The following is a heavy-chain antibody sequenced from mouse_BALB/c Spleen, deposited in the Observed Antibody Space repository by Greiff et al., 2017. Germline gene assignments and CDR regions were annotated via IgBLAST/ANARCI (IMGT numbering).Heavy chain of an antibody. CDR2: IYPANSDT. D-gene: IGHD2-1*01. J-gene: IGHJ4*01. V-gene: IGHV1-5*01. Sequence: VQLQQSGTVLARPGASVKMSCKASGYTFTSYWMHWVKQRPGQGLEWIGAIYPANSDTSYNQKFKGKAKLTAVTSTSTAYMELSSLTNEDSAVYYCTRGYYGNSYAMDYWGQGTSVTVSS. CDR1: GYTFTSYW. CDR3: TRGYYGNSYAMDY.